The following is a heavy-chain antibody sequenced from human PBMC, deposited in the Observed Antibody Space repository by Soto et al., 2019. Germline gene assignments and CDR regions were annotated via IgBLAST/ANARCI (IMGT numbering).Heavy chain of an antibody. V-gene: IGHV1-18*01. CDR1: GYTFTSYG. D-gene: IGHD1-1*01. CDR3: ARVREVVNTIHYGMDV. J-gene: IGHJ6*04. Sequence: GASVKVSCKASGYTFTSYGISWVRQAPGQGLEWMGWISAYNGNTNYAQKLQGRVTMTTDTSTSTAYMELRSLRSDDTAVYYCARVREVVNTIHYGMDVWGKGTTVTVSS. CDR2: ISAYNGNT.